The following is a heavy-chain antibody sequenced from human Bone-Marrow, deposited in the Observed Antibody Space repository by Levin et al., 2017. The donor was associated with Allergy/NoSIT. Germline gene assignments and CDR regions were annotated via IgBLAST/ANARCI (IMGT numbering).Heavy chain of an antibody. CDR1: GGTFSSYA. D-gene: IGHD3-9*01. CDR2: IIPIFGTA. J-gene: IGHJ5*02. V-gene: IGHV1-69*01. Sequence: KISCKASGGTFSSYAISWVRQAPGQGLEWMGGIIPIFGTANYAQKFQGRVTITADESTSTAYMELSSLRSEDTAVYYCARDQGGYDFLTGYYRGNWFDPWGQGTLVTVSS. CDR3: ARDQGGYDFLTGYYRGNWFDP.